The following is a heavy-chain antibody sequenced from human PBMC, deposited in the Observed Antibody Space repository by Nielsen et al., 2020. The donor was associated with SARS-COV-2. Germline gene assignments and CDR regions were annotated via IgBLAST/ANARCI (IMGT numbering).Heavy chain of an antibody. CDR1: GYTFTSFA. CDR2: INAGNGNT. Sequence: ASVKVSCKTSGYTFTSFAIHWVRQAPGQSLEWMGWINAGNGNTKYSQKFQGRVTMTRDTSTSTSYMELSSLRSDDTAVYYCASRTHVETDMTIFDDWGQGTLVTVSS. CDR3: ASRTHVETDMTIFDD. J-gene: IGHJ4*02. V-gene: IGHV1-3*01. D-gene: IGHD5-18*01.